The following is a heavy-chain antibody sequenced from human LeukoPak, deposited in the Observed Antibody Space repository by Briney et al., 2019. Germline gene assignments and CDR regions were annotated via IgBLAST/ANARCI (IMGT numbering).Heavy chain of an antibody. CDR2: INAGNGNT. CDR1: GYTSTSYG. V-gene: IGHV1-3*01. Sequence: ASVKVSCKASGYTSTSYGISWVRQAPGQRLEWMGWINAGNGNTKYSQKFQGRVTITRDTSASTAYMELSSLRSEDTAVYYCARAATKYYGMDVWGQGTTVTVSS. D-gene: IGHD1-26*01. CDR3: ARAATKYYGMDV. J-gene: IGHJ6*02.